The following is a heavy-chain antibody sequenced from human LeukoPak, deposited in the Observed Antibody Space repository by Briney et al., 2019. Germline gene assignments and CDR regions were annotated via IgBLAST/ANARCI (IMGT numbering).Heavy chain of an antibody. V-gene: IGHV1-18*01. CDR2: ISAYNGKR. CDR1: GYTCTIYG. J-gene: IGHJ6*03. D-gene: IGHD3-22*01. CDR3: ARVKGVDSGYYRYYYYYYMDV. Sequence: GASVKVSFKSSGYTCTIYGISWWWQAPGQGLEWMGLISAYNGKRNYAQKLQGRVTITTDTSTSTAYMALRSLRSDDTAVYYCARVKGVDSGYYRYYYYYYMDVWGKGTTVTISS.